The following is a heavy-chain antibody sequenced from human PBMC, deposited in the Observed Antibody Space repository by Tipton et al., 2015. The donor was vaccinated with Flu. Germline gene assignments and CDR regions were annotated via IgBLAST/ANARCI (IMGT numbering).Heavy chain of an antibody. CDR2: IYFTGST. CDR3: ARIWRSAYMDV. V-gene: IGHV4-59*01. Sequence: TLSLTCTVSVGSMSNYYWSWIRQPPGKGLEWIGYIYFTGSTYYNPSLKSRVTISSDMSNNQISLKLKMSSVTAADTAVYYCARIWRSAYMDVWGKGTTVTVSS. CDR1: VGSMSNYY. J-gene: IGHJ6*03.